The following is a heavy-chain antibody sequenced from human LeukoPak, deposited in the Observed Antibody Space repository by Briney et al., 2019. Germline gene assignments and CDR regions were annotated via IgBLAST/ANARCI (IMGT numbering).Heavy chain of an antibody. V-gene: IGHV3-21*01. J-gene: IGHJ4*02. CDR1: ASTFSSYS. CDR3: ARVLRYFDWLLPFEY. CDR2: ISSSSSYI. Sequence: GRSPRLSCAASASTFSSYSMNCVRQAPGKGLEWVSSISSSSSYIYYADSVKGRFTISRDNAKNSLYLQMNSLRAEDTAVYYCARVLRYFDWLLPFEYWGQGTLVTVSS. D-gene: IGHD3-9*01.